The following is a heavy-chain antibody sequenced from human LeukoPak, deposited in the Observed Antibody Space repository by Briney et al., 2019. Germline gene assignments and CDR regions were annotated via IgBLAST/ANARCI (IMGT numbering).Heavy chain of an antibody. CDR3: ARDQEGFDY. J-gene: IGHJ4*02. V-gene: IGHV1-46*01. CDR2: IYPRDGST. Sequence: ASVKVSCKASGYTFTNNYLHWVRQAPGQGLEWMGMIYPRDGSTSYAQNFQGRVTVTRGTSTATVHMELRGLRSEDTAVYYCARDQEGFDYWGQGTVVTVSS. CDR1: GYTFTNNY.